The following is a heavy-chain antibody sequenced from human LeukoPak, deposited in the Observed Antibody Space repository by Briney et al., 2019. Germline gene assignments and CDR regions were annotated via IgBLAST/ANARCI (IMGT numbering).Heavy chain of an antibody. J-gene: IGHJ4*02. CDR1: GGSFSGYS. D-gene: IGHD3-10*01. CDR3: ARGVDYYGV. Sequence: KPSETLSLTCAVYGGSFSGYSWNWIRQPPVKGLEWIGEISHSGGTNYNPSLKSRVTISVDTSKKQFSLKLSSVTAADTAVCYCARGVDYYGVWGQGTLVTVSS. CDR2: ISHSGGT. V-gene: IGHV4-34*01.